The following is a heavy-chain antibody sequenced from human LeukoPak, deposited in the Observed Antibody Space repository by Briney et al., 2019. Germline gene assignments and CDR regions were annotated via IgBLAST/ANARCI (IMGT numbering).Heavy chain of an antibody. CDR1: GGTFSSYA. J-gene: IGHJ4*02. V-gene: IGHV1-69*04. CDR2: IIPILGIA. CDR3: ATGAVVVAAYDY. Sequence: ASVKVSCKASGGTFSSYAISWVRQAPGQGLEWMGRIIPILGIANYAQKFQGRVTITADKSTSTAYMELSSLRSEDTAVYYCATGAVVVAAYDYWGQGTLVTVSS. D-gene: IGHD2-15*01.